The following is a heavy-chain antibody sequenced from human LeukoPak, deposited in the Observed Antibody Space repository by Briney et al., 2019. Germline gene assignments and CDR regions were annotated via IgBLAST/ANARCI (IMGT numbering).Heavy chain of an antibody. D-gene: IGHD3-22*01. J-gene: IGHJ5*02. V-gene: IGHV3-7*01. CDR2: IKQDGSEK. CDR3: ARDNSYYYDSSGYFRSWFDP. Sequence: GGSLRLSCAASGFTFSRSWMSWVRQAPGKGLEWVANIKQDGSEKNYVDSVKGRFTISRDNAKNSLYLHMNSLRAEDTAVYYCARDNSYYYDSSGYFRSWFDPWGQGTLVTVSS. CDR1: GFTFSRSW.